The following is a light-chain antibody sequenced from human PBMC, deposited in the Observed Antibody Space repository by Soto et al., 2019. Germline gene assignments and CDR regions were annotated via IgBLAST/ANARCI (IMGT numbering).Light chain of an antibody. CDR3: QSYDSSLREV. CDR1: SSNIGAGYD. V-gene: IGLV1-40*01. Sequence: QSVLTQPPSVSGAPGQRVTISCTGSSSNIGAGYDVHWYQQLPGTAPKLLIYGNSNRPSGVPDRSSGSKSGTSAPLAITGLQAEDEADYYCQSYDSSLREVFGTGTKVTVL. J-gene: IGLJ1*01. CDR2: GNS.